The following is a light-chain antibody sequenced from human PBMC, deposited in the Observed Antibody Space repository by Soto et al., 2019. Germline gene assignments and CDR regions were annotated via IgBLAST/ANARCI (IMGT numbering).Light chain of an antibody. CDR1: SSNIGSNT. CDR2: NIN. Sequence: QSVLTQPPSASGTPGQRVTVSCSGSSSNIGSNTVNWYQHLPGTAPKLLIYNINQRPSGVPDRFSGSKSGTSASLAISGLQSEDEADYFCAAWDDSLDVLIFGGGTKVTV. CDR3: AAWDDSLDVLI. J-gene: IGLJ2*01. V-gene: IGLV1-44*01.